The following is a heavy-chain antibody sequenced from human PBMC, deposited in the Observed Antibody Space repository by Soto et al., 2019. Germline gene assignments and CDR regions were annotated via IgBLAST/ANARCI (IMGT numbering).Heavy chain of an antibody. CDR3: AKDFYGDYPDYFGS. J-gene: IGHJ4*02. D-gene: IGHD4-17*01. V-gene: IGHV3-23*01. CDR2: IRGSVGST. Sequence: EVQLLESGGGLVQPGGSLRLSCAASEFTFSSSAMGWVRQAPRKGLEWVSGIRGSVGSTYYADSVEGRFTISRDNSKNTLYLQMNSLRAEDTAVYYCAKDFYGDYPDYFGSWGQGTRVTVSS. CDR1: EFTFSSSA.